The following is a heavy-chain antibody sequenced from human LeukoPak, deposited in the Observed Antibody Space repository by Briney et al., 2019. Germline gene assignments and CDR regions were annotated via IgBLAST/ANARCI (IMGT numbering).Heavy chain of an antibody. V-gene: IGHV1-2*02. D-gene: IGHD6-19*01. CDR3: ASPKVDSSGWYYFDY. CDR2: INPNSGGT. CDR1: GYTFTGYY. Sequence: ASVKVSCKASGYTFTGYYMHWVRQAPGQGLEWMGWINPNSGGTNYAQKFQGRVTMTRDTSISTAYMELSRLRSDDTAVYYRASPKVDSSGWYYFDYWGQGTLVTVSS. J-gene: IGHJ4*02.